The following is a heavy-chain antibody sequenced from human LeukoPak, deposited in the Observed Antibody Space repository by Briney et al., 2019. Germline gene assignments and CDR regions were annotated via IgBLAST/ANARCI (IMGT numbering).Heavy chain of an antibody. CDR3: TTPRITMVRGEL. J-gene: IGHJ4*02. CDR2: IRSKAYSYAT. D-gene: IGHD3-10*01. Sequence: GGSLRLSCAASGFTFSGSAMHWVRQASGKGLERVGRIRSKAYSYATAYAASVKGRFTISRDDSKNTAYLQMNSLKTEDTAVYYCTTPRITMVRGELWGQGTLVTVSS. CDR1: GFTFSGSA. V-gene: IGHV3-73*01.